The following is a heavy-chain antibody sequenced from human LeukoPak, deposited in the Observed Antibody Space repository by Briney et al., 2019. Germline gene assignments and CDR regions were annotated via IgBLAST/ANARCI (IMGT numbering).Heavy chain of an antibody. V-gene: IGHV4-34*01. CDR3: ARGLGLIDY. Sequence: PSETLSLTCAVYGGSFSSYYWSWIRQPPGKGLEWIGEINHSGSTNYNPSLKSRVTISVDTSKNQFSLKLSSVTAADTAVYYCARGLGLIDYWGQGTLVTVSS. CDR2: INHSGST. J-gene: IGHJ4*02. D-gene: IGHD7-27*01. CDR1: GGSFSSYY.